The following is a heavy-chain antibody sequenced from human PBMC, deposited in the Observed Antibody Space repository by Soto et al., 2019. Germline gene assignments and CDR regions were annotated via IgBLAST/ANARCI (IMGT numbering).Heavy chain of an antibody. CDR2: IGGRGDST. Sequence: EVQLLESGGGLVQPGGSLRLSCAASGFTFSSYAMSWVRQAPGKGLEWVSAIGGRGDSTYYADSVKGRFTISRDNSRDTLDLQMNSLRAEDTAVYYCAKDLIYGYNSGRPFDYWAQGTLVTVSS. CDR1: GFTFSSYA. D-gene: IGHD6-19*01. J-gene: IGHJ4*02. V-gene: IGHV3-23*01. CDR3: AKDLIYGYNSGRPFDY.